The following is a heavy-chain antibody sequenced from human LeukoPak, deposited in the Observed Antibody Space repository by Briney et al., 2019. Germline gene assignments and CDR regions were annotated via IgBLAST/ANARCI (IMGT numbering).Heavy chain of an antibody. J-gene: IGHJ4*02. CDR3: ARVAYSYGIDY. Sequence: GGSLRLSCAASGFTVSSNYMSWVRQAPGKGLEWVSVIYSGGSTYYADSVKGRFTISRDNSKNTLYLQMNGLRAEDTAVYYCARVAYSYGIDYWGQGTLVTVSS. V-gene: IGHV3-53*01. CDR2: IYSGGST. CDR1: GFTVSSNY. D-gene: IGHD5-18*01.